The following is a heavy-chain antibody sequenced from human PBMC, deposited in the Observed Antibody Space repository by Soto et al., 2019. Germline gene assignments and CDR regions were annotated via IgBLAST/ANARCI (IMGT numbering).Heavy chain of an antibody. D-gene: IGHD3-10*01. CDR1: GYTFTSYA. J-gene: IGHJ6*03. V-gene: IGHV1-3*01. CDR3: ARDRGSYTYYYYYMDV. CDR2: INAGNGNT. Sequence: ASVKVSCKASGYTFTSYAMHWVRQAPGQRLEWMGWINAGNGNTKYSQKFQGRVTITRDTSASTAYMELSSLRSEDTAVYYCARDRGSYTYYYYYMDVWGKGTTVTVSS.